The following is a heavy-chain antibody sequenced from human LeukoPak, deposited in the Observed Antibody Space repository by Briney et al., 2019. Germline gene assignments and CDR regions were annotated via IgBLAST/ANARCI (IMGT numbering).Heavy chain of an antibody. D-gene: IGHD3-10*01. V-gene: IGHV4-34*01. J-gene: IGHJ4*02. CDR2: INHSGST. Sequence: PSETLSLTCAVYGGSFSGYYWSWIRQPPGKGLEWIGEINHSGSTNYNPSLKSRVTISVDTSKNQFSLKLSSVTAADTAVYYCAREGNYYGSGSYNDYWGQGTLVTVSS. CDR3: AREGNYYGSGSYNDY. CDR1: GGSFSGYY.